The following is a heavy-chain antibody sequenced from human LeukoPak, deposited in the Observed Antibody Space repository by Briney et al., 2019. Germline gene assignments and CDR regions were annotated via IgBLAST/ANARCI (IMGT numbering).Heavy chain of an antibody. V-gene: IGHV1-69*05. CDR1: GGTFSSYA. CDR3: ASFLYSGYEPNDAFGI. D-gene: IGHD5-12*01. J-gene: IGHJ3*02. CDR2: IIPVFGTA. Sequence: SVKVSCKASGGTFSSYAISWVRQAPGQGLEWMGGIIPVFGTANYAQKFQGRVTITTDESTSTAYMELSSLRSEDTAVYYCASFLYSGYEPNDAFGIWGQGTMVTVSS.